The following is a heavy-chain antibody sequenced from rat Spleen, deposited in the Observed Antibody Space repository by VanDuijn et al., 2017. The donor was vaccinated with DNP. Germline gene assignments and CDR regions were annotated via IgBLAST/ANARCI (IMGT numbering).Heavy chain of an antibody. V-gene: IGHV5-25*01. CDR1: GFTFSDHY. D-gene: IGHD3-1*01. J-gene: IGHJ1*01. CDR3: ARHSTDPHNWYFDF. Sequence: EVQLEESGGGLVLPGRSLTLSCEASGFTFSDHYMAWVRQAPTKGLEWVATINTGGDNTYYRGPVRGRVTISRDDAKNTLYLQMDSLRSEDTATYFCARHSTDPHNWYFDFWGPGTMVTVSS. CDR2: INTGGDNT.